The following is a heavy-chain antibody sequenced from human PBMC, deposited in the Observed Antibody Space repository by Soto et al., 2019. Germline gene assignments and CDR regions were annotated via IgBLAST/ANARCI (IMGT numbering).Heavy chain of an antibody. CDR3: ARGVVVAATPVYYYMDV. Sequence: ASVKVSCKASGYTFTGYYMHWVRQAPGQGFEWMGWINPNSGGTNYAQKFQGWVTMTRDTSISTAYMELSRLRSDDTAVYYCARGVVVAATPVYYYMDVWGKGTTVTVSS. J-gene: IGHJ6*03. V-gene: IGHV1-2*04. D-gene: IGHD2-15*01. CDR1: GYTFTGYY. CDR2: INPNSGGT.